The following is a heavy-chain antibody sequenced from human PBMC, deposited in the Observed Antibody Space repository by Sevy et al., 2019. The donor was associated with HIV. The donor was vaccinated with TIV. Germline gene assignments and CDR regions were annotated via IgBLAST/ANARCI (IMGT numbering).Heavy chain of an antibody. CDR2: ISFDGSHE. D-gene: IGHD2-21*01. CDR1: GFIFSSYG. J-gene: IGHJ5*02. Sequence: GGSLRLSCVASGFIFSSYGMHWVRQAPGKGLEWVAVISFDGSHEFYADSVKGRFTISRDDSKNTLYLQMNSLNSEDTSVYYCAKGGGSCAAGCCARYPLSSWFDPWGQGTRVTVSS. V-gene: IGHV3-30*18. CDR3: AKGGGSCAAGCCARYPLSSWFDP.